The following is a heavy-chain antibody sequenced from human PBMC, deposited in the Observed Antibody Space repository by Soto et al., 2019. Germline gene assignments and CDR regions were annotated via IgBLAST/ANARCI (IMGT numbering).Heavy chain of an antibody. V-gene: IGHV3-23*01. CDR3: AKLGSSSWSPHYYFDY. CDR1: GFTVNSYA. CDR2: ITDSGDDT. J-gene: IGHJ4*02. D-gene: IGHD2-2*01. Sequence: GGSLRLSCAASGFTVNSYAMGWVRQAPGKGLEWVSAITDSGDDTYYIDSVKGRFTISRDNSKSTLYLQMNSLRAEDTAVYYCAKLGSSSWSPHYYFDYWGQGTLVTVSS.